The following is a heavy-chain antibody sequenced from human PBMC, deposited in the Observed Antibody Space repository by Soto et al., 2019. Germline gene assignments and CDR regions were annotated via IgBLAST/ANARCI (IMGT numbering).Heavy chain of an antibody. V-gene: IGHV4-30-4*01. D-gene: IGHD1-26*01. J-gene: IGHJ4*02. CDR3: DREGGIVGATTVDY. CDR1: GGSISSGDYY. Sequence: QVQLQESGPGLVKPSQTLSLTCTVSGGSISSGDYYWSWIRQPPGKGLEWIGYIYYSGSTYYNPSLKSQVTISVDTSKNQFALKLSSVTAADTAVYYCDREGGIVGATTVDYWGQGTLVTVSS. CDR2: IYYSGST.